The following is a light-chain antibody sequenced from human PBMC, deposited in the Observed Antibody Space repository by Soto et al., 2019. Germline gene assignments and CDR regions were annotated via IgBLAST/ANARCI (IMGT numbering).Light chain of an antibody. Sequence: AVVTQEPSFSVSPGGTVTLTCGLSSGSVSTGNYPSWYQQTPGQAPRTLIYSTNTRSSGVPDRFSGSILGDKAALTITGAQADDESDYFCVLYMGGGISVFGGGTKLTVL. V-gene: IGLV8-61*01. CDR3: VLYMGGGISV. CDR2: STN. J-gene: IGLJ3*02. CDR1: SGSVSTGNY.